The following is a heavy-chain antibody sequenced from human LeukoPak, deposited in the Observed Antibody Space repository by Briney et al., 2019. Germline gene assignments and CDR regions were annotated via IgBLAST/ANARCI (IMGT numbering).Heavy chain of an antibody. CDR2: INHSGST. J-gene: IGHJ4*02. CDR3: ARIDYGDYVYTGY. Sequence: SETLSLTCAVYGGSFSGYYWSWIRQPPGKRLEWIGEINHSGSTNYNPSLKSRVTISVDTSKNQFSLKLSSVTAADTAVYYCARIDYGDYVYTGYWGQGTLVTVSS. CDR1: GGSFSGYY. V-gene: IGHV4-34*01. D-gene: IGHD4-17*01.